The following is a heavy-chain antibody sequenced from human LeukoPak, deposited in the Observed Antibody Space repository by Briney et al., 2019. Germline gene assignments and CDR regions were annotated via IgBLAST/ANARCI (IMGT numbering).Heavy chain of an antibody. V-gene: IGHV3-33*01. CDR2: IWYDGSNQ. J-gene: IGHJ4*02. CDR1: GFTFSSYG. Sequence: GGSLGLSCAASGFTFSSYGMHWVRQAPGKGLEGVAVIWYDGSNQYYADSVKGRFTISRDNSKNTLYLQMNSLRAEDTAVYYCARDWFSDSSGYYPSPGFDYWGQGTLVTVSS. D-gene: IGHD3-22*01. CDR3: ARDWFSDSSGYYPSPGFDY.